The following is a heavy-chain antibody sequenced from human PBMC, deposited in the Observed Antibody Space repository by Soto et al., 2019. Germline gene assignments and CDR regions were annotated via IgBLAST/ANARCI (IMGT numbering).Heavy chain of an antibody. Sequence: QVQLVQSGGEVKKPGASVRVSCKASGYTFNSYGISWVRQAPGQGLEWMGWINTYNGNTNYAQKFQGRVSMTTDTSTSTAYLELRRLGSDDTAVYYCARDVLYSTSADRRFDPWGQGTLVTVSS. CDR1: GYTFNSYG. V-gene: IGHV1-18*01. CDR3: ARDVLYSTSADRRFDP. CDR2: INTYNGNT. J-gene: IGHJ5*02. D-gene: IGHD6-6*01.